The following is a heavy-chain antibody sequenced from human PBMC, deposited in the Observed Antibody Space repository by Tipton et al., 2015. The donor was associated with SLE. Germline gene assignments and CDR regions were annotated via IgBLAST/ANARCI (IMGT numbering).Heavy chain of an antibody. J-gene: IGHJ3*02. CDR2: IIPIFGTA. V-gene: IGHV1-69*06. Sequence: QLVQSGAEVKKPGASVKVSCKASGYTFTSYGISWVRQAPGQGLEWMGGIIPIFGTANYAQKFQGRVTITADKSTSTAYMELSSLRSEDTAVYYCASVPNYDTSGFYAFDIWGQGTMVTVSS. CDR1: GYTFTSYG. CDR3: ASVPNYDTSGFYAFDI. D-gene: IGHD3-22*01.